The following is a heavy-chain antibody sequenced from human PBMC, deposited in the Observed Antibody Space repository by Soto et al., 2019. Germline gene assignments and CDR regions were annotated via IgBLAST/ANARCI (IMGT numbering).Heavy chain of an antibody. Sequence: QVQLQESGPGLVKPSETLSLTCTVSGGSVSSGSYYWSWIRQPPGKGLEWIGYIYYSGSTNYNPSLKSRVTISVDTSKNQFSLKLSSVTAADTAVYYCARGGGQRYNREQLFDYWGQGTLVTVSS. D-gene: IGHD1-26*01. CDR3: ARGGGQRYNREQLFDY. CDR2: IYYSGST. J-gene: IGHJ4*02. V-gene: IGHV4-61*01. CDR1: GGSVSSGSYY.